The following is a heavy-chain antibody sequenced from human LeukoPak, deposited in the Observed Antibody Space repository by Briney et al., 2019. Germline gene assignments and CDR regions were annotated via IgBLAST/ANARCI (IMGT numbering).Heavy chain of an antibody. CDR3: ARDRRYYDSSGTY. CDR2: IKQDGSEK. Sequence: GGSLRLPCAASGFTFSSYWMSWVRQAPGKGLEWVANIKQDGSEKYYVDSVKGRFTISRDNAKNSLYLQMNSLRAEDTAVYYCARDRRYYDSSGTYWGQGTLVTVSS. D-gene: IGHD3-22*01. J-gene: IGHJ4*02. CDR1: GFTFSSYW. V-gene: IGHV3-7*01.